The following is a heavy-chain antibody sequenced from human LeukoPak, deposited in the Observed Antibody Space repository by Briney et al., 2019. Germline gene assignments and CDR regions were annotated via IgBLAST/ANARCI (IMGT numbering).Heavy chain of an antibody. CDR3: ARHTSALSHDF. D-gene: IGHD3-10*01. Sequence: GESLKISCQGSGYSFDNYWIAWVRQMPGKGLELMGVIYPADSDTKYSPSLQGQVTISADKSINTAHMQWSSLKASDTAIYYCARHTSALSHDFWGHGTLVTVSS. J-gene: IGHJ4*01. V-gene: IGHV5-51*01. CDR2: IYPADSDT. CDR1: GYSFDNYW.